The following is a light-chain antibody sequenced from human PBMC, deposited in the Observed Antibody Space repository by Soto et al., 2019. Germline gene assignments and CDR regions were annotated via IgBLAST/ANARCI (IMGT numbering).Light chain of an antibody. Sequence: IVLTQSPATLSVSPGGRGILPCRASRSVSSNLAWYQQKPGQAPRLLIYGASTRATGIPDRFSGSGSGTEFTLTISRLQSEDFAVYYCQQYNSWPPITFGQGTRLEIK. V-gene: IGKV3-15*01. CDR3: QQYNSWPPIT. CDR2: GAS. CDR1: RSVSSN. J-gene: IGKJ5*01.